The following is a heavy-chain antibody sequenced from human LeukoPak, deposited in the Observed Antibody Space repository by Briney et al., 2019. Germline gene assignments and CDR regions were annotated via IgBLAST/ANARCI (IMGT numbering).Heavy chain of an antibody. CDR2: IYPGDSDT. Sequence: GESLKISCKGSGYSFTSYWIGWVRQMPGKGLEWMGIIYPGDSDTRYSPSFQGQVTISADKSISTAYLQWSSLKASDTAMYYCARVWKEGQWLQYYYYYYYMDVWGKGTTVTVSS. CDR3: ARVWKEGQWLQYYYYYYYMDV. CDR1: GYSFTSYW. V-gene: IGHV5-51*01. J-gene: IGHJ6*03. D-gene: IGHD6-19*01.